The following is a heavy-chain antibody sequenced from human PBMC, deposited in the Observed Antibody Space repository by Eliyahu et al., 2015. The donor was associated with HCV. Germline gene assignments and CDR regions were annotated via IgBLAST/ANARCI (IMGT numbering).Heavy chain of an antibody. CDR3: ARDRRTARPSFDY. CDR1: GFTFDDYG. V-gene: IGHV3-20*04. D-gene: IGHD6-6*01. Sequence: EVQLVESGGGVVRPGGSLXXSCAASGFTFDDYGMSWVRQAPRKGLEWVSGINWNAGSRGYADSVKGRFTISRDNAKNSLFLQMNSLRAEDTALYYCARDRRTARPSFDYWGQGTLVTVSS. J-gene: IGHJ4*02. CDR2: INWNAGSR.